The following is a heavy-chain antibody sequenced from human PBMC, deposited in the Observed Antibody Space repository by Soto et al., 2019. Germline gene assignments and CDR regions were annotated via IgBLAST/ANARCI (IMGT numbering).Heavy chain of an antibody. CDR3: AQIRNSSSWYDVYYYYYMDV. J-gene: IGHJ6*03. V-gene: IGHV2-5*02. CDR2: IYWDDDK. Sequence: SGPTAGNPPPNLPLACPFSGFSLSTSGGGVGWVRPPPGKGLGWLALIYWDDDKYYSTSLKTRLTISKDTSKNQVVLTMTNMDPVDTATYYCAQIRNSSSWYDVYYYYYMDVRGKGTTVTVSS. D-gene: IGHD6-13*01. CDR1: GFSLSTSGGG.